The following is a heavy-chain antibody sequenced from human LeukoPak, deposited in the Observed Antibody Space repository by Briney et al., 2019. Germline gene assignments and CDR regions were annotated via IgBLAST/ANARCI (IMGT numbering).Heavy chain of an antibody. D-gene: IGHD3-22*01. V-gene: IGHV3-7*01. Sequence: GGSLRLSCAASGFTFSSYAMSWVRQAPGKGLEWVANIKQDGSEKYYVDSVKGRFTISRDNAKNSLYLQMNSLRAEDTAVYYCARIITMIANWFDPWGQGTLVTVSS. J-gene: IGHJ5*02. CDR3: ARIITMIANWFDP. CDR2: IKQDGSEK. CDR1: GFTFSSYA.